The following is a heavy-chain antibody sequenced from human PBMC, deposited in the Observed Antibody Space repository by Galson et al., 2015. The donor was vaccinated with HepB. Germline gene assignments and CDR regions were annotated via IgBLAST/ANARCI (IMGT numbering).Heavy chain of an antibody. V-gene: IGHV3-23*03. D-gene: IGHD4-17*01. CDR1: GFTFSAFA. J-gene: IGHJ4*02. Sequence: SLRLSCAASGFTFSAFAMSWVRQAPGKGLEWVSGVEKDSSGTYYADSVKGRFTISRDNSKNTLYLQVNSLRAEDIAVYYCAKQAGNLIRSWHFDYWGQGSLVIVSS. CDR2: VEKDSSGT. CDR3: AKQAGNLIRSWHFDY.